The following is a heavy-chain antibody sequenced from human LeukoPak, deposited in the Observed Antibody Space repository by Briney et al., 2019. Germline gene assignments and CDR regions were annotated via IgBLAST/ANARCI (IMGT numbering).Heavy chain of an antibody. CDR3: ALPQFMVRGVTPFDP. CDR1: GYRFTSYW. CDR2: IYPGDSDT. D-gene: IGHD3-10*01. V-gene: IGHV5-51*01. J-gene: IGHJ5*02. Sequence: GESLKISCKGSGYRFTSYWIGWVRPMPGKGLQWLGIIYPGDSDTRYSPSFQGQVTISADKSISTAYLQWSSLKASDTAMYYCALPQFMVRGVTPFDPWGQGTLVTVSS.